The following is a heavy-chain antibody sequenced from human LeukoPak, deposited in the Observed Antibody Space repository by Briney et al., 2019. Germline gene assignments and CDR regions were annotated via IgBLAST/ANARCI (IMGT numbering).Heavy chain of an antibody. J-gene: IGHJ4*02. CDR1: GYTFTSYY. D-gene: IGHD1-26*01. CDR3: ARDLLSSSGSYRVSVYFDY. V-gene: IGHV1-46*03. CDR2: INTSGGST. Sequence: ASVKVSCKASGYTFTSYYTHWVRQAPGQGLEWMGIINTSGGSTSYAQKFQGRVTMTRDTSTSTVYMELSSLRSEDTAVYYCARDLLSSSGSYRVSVYFDYWGQGTLVTVSS.